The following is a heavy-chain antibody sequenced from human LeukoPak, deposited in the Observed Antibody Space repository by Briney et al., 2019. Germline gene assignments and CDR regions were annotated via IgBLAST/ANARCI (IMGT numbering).Heavy chain of an antibody. CDR3: ARDGLSYTNPNNWFDP. CDR1: GYPFTSYY. V-gene: IGHV1-18*01. CDR2: ISAYNGET. D-gene: IGHD2-2*02. Sequence: ASVKVSCKASGYPFTSYYINWVRQAPGQGLEWMGWISAYNGETNYAQNLQGRVTMTTDTSTDTAYMELRSLRSDDTAVYYCARDGLSYTNPNNWFDPWGQGTLVTVSS. J-gene: IGHJ5*02.